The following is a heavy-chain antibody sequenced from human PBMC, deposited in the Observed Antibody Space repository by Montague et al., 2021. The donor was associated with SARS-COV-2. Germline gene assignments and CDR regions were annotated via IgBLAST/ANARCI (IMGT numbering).Heavy chain of an antibody. V-gene: IGHV2-5*02. CDR3: VHSYADYLFDY. D-gene: IGHD4-17*01. CDR2: IYWDDDK. CDR1: GFSLRTSGVG. Sequence: PALVKPTQNLTLTCSFSGFSLRTSGVGVGWIRQPPGKALEWLAVIYWDDDKRYSPSLKSRLTITKDTSKNQVVLTMTNMDPVDTATYYCVHSYADYLFDYWGQGTLVSVSS. J-gene: IGHJ4*02.